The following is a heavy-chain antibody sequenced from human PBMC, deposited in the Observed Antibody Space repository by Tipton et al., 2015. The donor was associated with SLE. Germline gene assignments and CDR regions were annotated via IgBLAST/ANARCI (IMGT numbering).Heavy chain of an antibody. D-gene: IGHD2-15*01. CDR3: AGAWRGYCRGRTCYVVHY. J-gene: IGHJ4*02. Sequence: TLSLTCTVSGGSISSYYWCWIRQPPGKGLEWIGYISYSETTNYNPSLKSRVTISVDTSKNQFSLKLRSVTAADTAVYYCAGAWRGYCRGRTCYVVHYWGQATLVTVSS. CDR2: ISYSETT. V-gene: IGHV4-59*01. CDR1: GGSISSYY.